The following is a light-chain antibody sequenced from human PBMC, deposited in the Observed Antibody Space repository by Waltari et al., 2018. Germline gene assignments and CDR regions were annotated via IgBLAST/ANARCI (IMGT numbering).Light chain of an antibody. J-gene: IGKJ4*01. Sequence: EIVLTQSPATLSLSPGETATLSCRVSHTVGRYLAWLQQKPGQAPRLLIYDGSNRATGVPARFSGSGFWTDFTRSISSLGPEDFAVYYCQQRTSWAPLFTFGGGTKVEIK. CDR3: QQRTSWAPLFT. CDR1: HTVGRY. CDR2: DGS. V-gene: IGKV3-11*01.